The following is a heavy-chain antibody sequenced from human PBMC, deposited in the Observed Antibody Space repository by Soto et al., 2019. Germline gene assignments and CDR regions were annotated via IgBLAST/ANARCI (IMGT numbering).Heavy chain of an antibody. CDR2: IGGSGGST. CDR3: AKSPQQWLVATPFDY. V-gene: IGHV3-23*01. J-gene: IGHJ4*02. D-gene: IGHD6-19*01. CDR1: GSTFSSYA. Sequence: EVQLLESGGGFIQRGGSLRLSCAASGSTFSSYAMSWVRQAPGKGLEWVSGIGGSGGSTYYADSVKGRFTISRDNSKNTLYLQMNSLRAEDTAVYYCAKSPQQWLVATPFDYWGQGTLVTVSS.